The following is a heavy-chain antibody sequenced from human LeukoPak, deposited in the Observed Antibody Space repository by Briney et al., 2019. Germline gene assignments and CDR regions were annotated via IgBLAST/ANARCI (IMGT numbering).Heavy chain of an antibody. CDR3: ARVQLELYYYYYMAV. CDR1: GGTFSSYA. Sequence: ASVKVSCKASGGTFSSYAISWVRQAPGHGLEWMGGIIPIFGTANYAQKFQGRVTITTDESTSTAYMELSSLRSEDTAVYYCARVQLELYYYYYMAVWGKGTTVTVSS. D-gene: IGHD1-1*01. CDR2: IIPIFGTA. V-gene: IGHV1-69*05. J-gene: IGHJ6*03.